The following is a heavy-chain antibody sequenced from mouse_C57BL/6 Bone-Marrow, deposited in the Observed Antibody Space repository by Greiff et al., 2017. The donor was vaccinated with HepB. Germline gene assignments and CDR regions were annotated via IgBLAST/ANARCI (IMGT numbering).Heavy chain of an antibody. J-gene: IGHJ4*01. CDR3: TTLYITTVVATRRYAMDY. Sequence: VQLQQSGAELVRPGASVKLSCTASGFNIKDDYMHWVKQRPEQGLEWIGWIDPENGDTEYASKFQGKATITADTSSNTAYLQLSSLTSEDTAVYYCTTLYITTVVATRRYAMDYWGQGTSVTVSS. CDR2: IDPENGDT. V-gene: IGHV14-4*01. CDR1: GFNIKDDY. D-gene: IGHD1-1*01.